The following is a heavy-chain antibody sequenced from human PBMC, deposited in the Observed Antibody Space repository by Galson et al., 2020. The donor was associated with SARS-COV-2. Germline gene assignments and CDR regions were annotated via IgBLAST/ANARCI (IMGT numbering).Heavy chain of an antibody. V-gene: IGHV3-33*06. CDR2: IWYDGSNK. J-gene: IGHJ4*02. CDR1: GFTFSSYG. D-gene: IGHD6-13*01. CDR3: SKGAWYSSSWYVLDY. Sequence: GGSLRLSCAASGFTFSSYGMHWVRQAPGKGLEWVAVIWYDGSNKYYAASVRGRFTISRDNDKNTLYLQMNSLRAEDTAVYYCSKGAWYSSSWYVLDYGGQGALVAFS.